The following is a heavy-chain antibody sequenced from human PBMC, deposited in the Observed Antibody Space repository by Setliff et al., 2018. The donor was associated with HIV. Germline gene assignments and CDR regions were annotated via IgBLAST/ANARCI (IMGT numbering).Heavy chain of an antibody. D-gene: IGHD3-16*02. Sequence: ASVKVSCKVSGYTLTELSRHWVRQAPGKGLEWMGGFDPEDGETIYAQKFQGRVTMTEDTSTDTAYMELSSLRSEDTAVYYCASPAYYDYVWGSYRPYYFDYWGQGTLVTVSS. CDR2: FDPEDGET. CDR1: GYTLTELS. CDR3: ASPAYYDYVWGSYRPYYFDY. J-gene: IGHJ4*02. V-gene: IGHV1-24*01.